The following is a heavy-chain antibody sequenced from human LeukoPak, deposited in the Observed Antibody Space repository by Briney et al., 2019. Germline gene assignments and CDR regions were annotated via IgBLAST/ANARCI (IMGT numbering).Heavy chain of an antibody. CDR3: ASAGRITIFGVVTGWFDP. CDR2: MNPNSGNT. D-gene: IGHD3-3*01. V-gene: IGHV1-8*01. J-gene: IGHJ5*02. CDR1: GYTFTSYD. Sequence: GASVKVSCKASGYTFTSYDINWARQATGQGLEWMGWMNPNSGNTGYAQKFQGRVTMTRNTSISTAYMELSSLRSEDTAVYYCASAGRITIFGVVTGWFDPWGQGTLVTVSS.